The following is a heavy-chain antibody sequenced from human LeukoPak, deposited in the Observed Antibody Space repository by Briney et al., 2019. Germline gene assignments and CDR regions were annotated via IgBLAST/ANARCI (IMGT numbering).Heavy chain of an antibody. CDR1: GFTFSSYS. Sequence: GGSLRLSCAASGFTFSSYSMNWVRQAPGKGLEWVSSISSNSSYIYYADSVKGRFTISRDNAMNSLYLQMNSLRAEDTAVYYCARTSGWDFDYWGQGTLVTVSS. CDR3: ARTSGWDFDY. D-gene: IGHD6-19*01. J-gene: IGHJ4*02. V-gene: IGHV3-21*01. CDR2: ISSNSSYI.